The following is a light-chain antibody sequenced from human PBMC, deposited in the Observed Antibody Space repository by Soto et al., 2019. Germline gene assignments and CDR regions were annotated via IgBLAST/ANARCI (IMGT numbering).Light chain of an antibody. Sequence: DIQMTQSPSTLSASVGDTVTITCRASQSSRKWMAWYQQKPGKAPKLLIYDASSLESGVPSRFSGTGSGTDFTLTISGLQPEDFATYFCQQTYDTPTFGQGTMVDIK. V-gene: IGKV1-5*01. CDR1: QSSRKW. CDR3: QQTYDTPT. J-gene: IGKJ1*01. CDR2: DAS.